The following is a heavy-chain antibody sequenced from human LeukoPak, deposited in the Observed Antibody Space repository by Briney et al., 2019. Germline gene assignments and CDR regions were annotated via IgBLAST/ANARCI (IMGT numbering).Heavy chain of an antibody. V-gene: IGHV3-74*01. J-gene: IGHJ4*02. CDR3: AKDRSCTNDVRHGDFDY. D-gene: IGHD2-8*01. CDR1: GFTFSSFW. CDR2: INPDGSGT. Sequence: GGSLRLSCAASGFTFSSFWMTWVRQIPGKGLMWVSRINPDGSGTNYADSVKGRFTISRDNAKNTVYLQMNSLRAEDTAVYYCAKDRSCTNDVRHGDFDYWGQGTLVTVSS.